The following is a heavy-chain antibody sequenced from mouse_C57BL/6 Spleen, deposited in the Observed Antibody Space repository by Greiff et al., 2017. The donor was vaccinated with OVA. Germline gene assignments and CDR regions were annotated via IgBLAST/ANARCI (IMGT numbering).Heavy chain of an antibody. D-gene: IGHD1-1*01. CDR2: IDPETGGT. V-gene: IGHV1-15*01. CDR1: GYTFTDYE. CDR3: TRTPCYYGSSYYFDY. J-gene: IGHJ2*01. Sequence: QVQLQQSGAELVRPGASVTLSCKASGYTFTDYEMHWVKQTPVHGLEWIGAIDPETGGTAYNQKFKGKAILTADKSSSTAYMELRSLTSEDSAVYDFTRTPCYYGSSYYFDYWGQGTTLTVSS.